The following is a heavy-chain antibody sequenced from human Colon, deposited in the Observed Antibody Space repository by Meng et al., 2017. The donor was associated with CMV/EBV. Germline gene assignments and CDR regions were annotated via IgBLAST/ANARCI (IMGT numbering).Heavy chain of an antibody. Sequence: SIINNKGWSWVRQPPGEGLEWIGDVYHTGSINYNPSLQSRVTISVDTSNNQFSLKLRSVTAADTAVYYCARSARYYDILTGSYYFDYWGQGSLDTVSS. CDR3: ARSARYYDILTGSYYFDY. D-gene: IGHD3-9*01. CDR2: VYHTGSI. J-gene: IGHJ4*02. CDR1: SIINNKG. V-gene: IGHV4-4*02.